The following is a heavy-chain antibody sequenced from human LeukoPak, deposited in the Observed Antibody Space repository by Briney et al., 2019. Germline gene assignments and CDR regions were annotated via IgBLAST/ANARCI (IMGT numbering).Heavy chain of an antibody. CDR1: GYTLTELS. CDR2: FDPEDDET. CDR3: ATSFRSSGWFRHKNFDY. V-gene: IGHV1-24*01. Sequence: EASVMVSCKVSGYTLTELSMHWVRQAPGKGLEWMGGFDPEDDETIYAQKFQGRVTMTEDTSTDTAYMELSSLRSEDTAVYYCATSFRSSGWFRHKNFDYWGQGTLVTVSS. D-gene: IGHD6-19*01. J-gene: IGHJ4*02.